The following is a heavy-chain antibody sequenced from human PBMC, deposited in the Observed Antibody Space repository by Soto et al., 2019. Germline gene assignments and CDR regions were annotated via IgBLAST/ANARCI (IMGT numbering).Heavy chain of an antibody. D-gene: IGHD3-9*01. CDR2: IWYDGSNK. CDR1: GFTFSSYG. V-gene: IGHV3-33*01. J-gene: IGHJ6*02. CDR3: ARDGDILTGSYGMDV. Sequence: GSLRLSCAAAGFTFSSYGMHCVRQATGKGLEWVAVIWYDGSNKYYADSVKGRFTISRDNSKNTLYLQMNSLRAEDTSVYYCARDGDILTGSYGMDVWGQGTTVTVSS.